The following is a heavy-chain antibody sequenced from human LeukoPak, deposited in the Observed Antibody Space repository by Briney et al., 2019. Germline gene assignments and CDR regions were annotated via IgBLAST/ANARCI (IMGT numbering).Heavy chain of an antibody. CDR2: INHSGST. CDR1: GGCFSGYF. D-gene: IGHD6-13*01. Sequence: SETLSLTCAVYGGCFSGYFWTWIRQPPGKGLEWIGEINHSGSTNYNPSLKSRVTISVDTSKNQFSLKLSSVTAADTAVYYCAKGVAAAGDWGQGTLVTVSS. V-gene: IGHV4-34*01. J-gene: IGHJ4*02. CDR3: AKGVAAAGD.